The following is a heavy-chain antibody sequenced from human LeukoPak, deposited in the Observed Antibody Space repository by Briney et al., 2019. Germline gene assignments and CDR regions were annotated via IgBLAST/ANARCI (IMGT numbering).Heavy chain of an antibody. V-gene: IGHV3-9*01. CDR1: GFTFDDYA. J-gene: IGHJ4*02. CDR3: ARDPYSSSWTGFDY. CDR2: ISWNSGSI. Sequence: PGRSLRLSCAASGFTFDDYAMHWVRQAPGKGLEWVSGISWNSGSIGYADSVKGRFTISRDNAKNSLYLQMNSLRAEDTAVYYCARDPYSSSWTGFDYWGQGTLVTVSS. D-gene: IGHD6-13*01.